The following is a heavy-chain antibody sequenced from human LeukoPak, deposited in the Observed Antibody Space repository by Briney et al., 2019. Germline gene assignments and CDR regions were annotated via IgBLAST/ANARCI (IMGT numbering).Heavy chain of an antibody. D-gene: IGHD2-2*01. CDR3: ARDLIGGDGEKDIVVVPAAT. J-gene: IGHJ5*02. Sequence: PSETLSLTCTVSGGSISSGGYYWSWIRQPPGKGLEWIGYIYHSGSTYYNPSLKSRVTISVDRSKNQFSLKLSSVTAADTAVYYCARDLIGGDGEKDIVVVPAATWGQGTLVTVSS. V-gene: IGHV4-30-2*01. CDR2: IYHSGST. CDR1: GGSISSGGYY.